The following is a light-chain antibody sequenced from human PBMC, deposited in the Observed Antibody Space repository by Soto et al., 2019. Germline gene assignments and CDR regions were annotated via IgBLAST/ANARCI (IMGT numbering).Light chain of an antibody. V-gene: IGLV2-14*01. CDR1: SSDVGGYNY. Sequence: QSALSQPASVSGSPGKSITISCTGTSSDVGGYNYVSWYQQHPGKSPKLMIYEVSNRPSGVSNRFSGSTSGNTASLTISGLQAEDEAEYYCSAYTSSSTLVVVGTGTKLTVL. CDR3: SAYTSSSTLVV. J-gene: IGLJ1*01. CDR2: EVS.